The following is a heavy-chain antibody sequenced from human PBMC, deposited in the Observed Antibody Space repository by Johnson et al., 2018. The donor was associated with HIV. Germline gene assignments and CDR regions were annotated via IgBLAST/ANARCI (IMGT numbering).Heavy chain of an antibody. CDR2: ITSSGNTL. V-gene: IGHV3-11*04. D-gene: IGHD3-10*01. CDR3: ARDKGRGAFDI. Sequence: VQLVESGGGLVKPGGSLRLSCAASGITFSDYYMSWIRQAPGKGLEWVSYITSSGNTLYFADSVKGRVTISRDNAKKSLYLQMNSLRAEDTAVYYCARDKGRGAFDIWGQGTMVTVSS. CDR1: GITFSDYY. J-gene: IGHJ3*02.